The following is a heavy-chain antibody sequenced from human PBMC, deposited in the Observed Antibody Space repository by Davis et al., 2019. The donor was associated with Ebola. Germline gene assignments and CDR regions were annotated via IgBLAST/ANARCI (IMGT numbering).Heavy chain of an antibody. Sequence: AASVKVSYKAFGYTFTDYYVHWVRQAPGQGLEWMGRINPKSGGTNYAPKFKGRVTMTRDTSISTAYMELTRLTFDDTAVYYCARSPDPPSPVGALGYWGQGTLVTVSS. V-gene: IGHV1-2*06. J-gene: IGHJ4*02. CDR2: INPKSGGT. CDR1: GYTFTDYY. CDR3: ARSPDPPSPVGALGY. D-gene: IGHD1-26*01.